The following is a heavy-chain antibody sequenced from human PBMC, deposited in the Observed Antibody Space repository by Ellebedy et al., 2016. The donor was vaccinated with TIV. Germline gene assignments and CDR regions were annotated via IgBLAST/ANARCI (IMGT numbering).Heavy chain of an antibody. Sequence: MPSETLSLTCTVSGGSISSSSYYRGWIRQPPGKGLEWIGNIYYSGSTYYNPSLKSRVTISVDTSKNQFSLKLSSVTAADTAVYYCARGIDYWGQGTLVTVSS. V-gene: IGHV4-39*01. J-gene: IGHJ4*02. CDR1: GGSISSSSYY. CDR3: ARGIDY. CDR2: IYYSGST.